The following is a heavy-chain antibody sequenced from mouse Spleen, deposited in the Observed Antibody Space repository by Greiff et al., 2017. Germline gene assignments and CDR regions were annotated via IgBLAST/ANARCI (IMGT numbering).Heavy chain of an antibody. Sequence: DVMLVESGGGLVKLGGSLKLSCAASGFTFSDYGMHWVRQAPEKGLEWVAYISSGSSTIYYADTVKGRFTISRDNAKNTLFLQMTSLRSEDTAMYYCARPVRGAMDYWGQGTSVTVSS. D-gene: IGHD2-14*01. CDR2: ISSGSSTI. CDR1: GFTFSDYG. V-gene: IGHV5-17*01. J-gene: IGHJ4*01. CDR3: ARPVRGAMDY.